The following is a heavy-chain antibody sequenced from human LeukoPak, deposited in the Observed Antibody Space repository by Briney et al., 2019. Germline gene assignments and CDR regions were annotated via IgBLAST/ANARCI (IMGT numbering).Heavy chain of an antibody. D-gene: IGHD4-23*01. V-gene: IGHV3-7*01. J-gene: IGHJ4*02. CDR1: GLTFSSYW. Sequence: AGGSLRLSCAASGLTFSSYWMSWVRQAPGKGLEWVANIKQDGSEKNYVDSVKGRFTISRDNAKNSLYLQMNSLRAEDTAVYYCARDYGGSSPFDYWGQGTLVTVSS. CDR2: IKQDGSEK. CDR3: ARDYGGSSPFDY.